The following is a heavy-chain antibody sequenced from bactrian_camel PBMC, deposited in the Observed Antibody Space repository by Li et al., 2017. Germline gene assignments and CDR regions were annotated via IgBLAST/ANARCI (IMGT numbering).Heavy chain of an antibody. CDR2: IYTGGGST. J-gene: IGHJ4*01. CDR3: VCQITGVWVLSD. CDR1: GYTYQNNC. D-gene: IGHD5*01. Sequence: VQLVESGGGLVQPGGSLRLSCAAPGYTYQNNCFGWFRQAPGKGLEWVSSIYTGGGSTYYANSVNGRFTISRDNAKNTVYLQMNSPKPEDTAVYYCVCQITGVWVLSDWGQGTQVTVS. V-gene: IGHV3S19*01.